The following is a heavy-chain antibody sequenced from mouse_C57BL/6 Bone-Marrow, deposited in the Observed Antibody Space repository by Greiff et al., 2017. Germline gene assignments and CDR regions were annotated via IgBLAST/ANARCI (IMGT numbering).Heavy chain of an antibody. D-gene: IGHD1-1*01. CDR1: GFTFSSYT. CDR3: ARPPYYYGSSYENFDV. CDR2: ISGGGGNT. Sequence: DVQLVESGGGLVKPGGSLKLSCAASGFTFSSYTMSWVRQTPEKRLEWVATISGGGGNTYYPDSVKGRFTISRDNAKNTLYLQMSSLRSEDTALYYCARPPYYYGSSYENFDVWGTGTTVTVSS. V-gene: IGHV5-9*01. J-gene: IGHJ1*03.